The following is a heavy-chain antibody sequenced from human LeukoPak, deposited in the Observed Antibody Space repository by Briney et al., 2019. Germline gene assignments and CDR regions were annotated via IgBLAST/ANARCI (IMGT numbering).Heavy chain of an antibody. J-gene: IGHJ5*02. CDR2: FDPEDGET. V-gene: IGHV1-24*01. CDR3: ATFRTATAIWGWFDP. Sequence: ASVKVSCKVSGYTLTELSMHWVRQAPGKGLEWMGGFDPEDGETIYAQKFQGRVTMTEDTFTDTAYMELSSLRSEDTAVYYCATFRTATAIWGWFDPWGQGTLVTVSS. CDR1: GYTLTELS. D-gene: IGHD2-2*02.